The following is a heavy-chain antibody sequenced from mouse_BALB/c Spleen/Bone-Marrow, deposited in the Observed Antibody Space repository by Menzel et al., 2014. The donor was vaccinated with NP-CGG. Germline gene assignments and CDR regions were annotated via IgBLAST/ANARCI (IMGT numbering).Heavy chain of an antibody. CDR1: GYTFTSYW. CDR3: AREDILYAMDY. J-gene: IGHJ4*01. CDR2: INPSNGRT. V-gene: IGHV1S81*02. Sequence: QVHVKQSGAELVKPGASVKLSCKASGYTFTSYWMHWVKQRPGQGLEWIGEINPSNGRTNYNEKFKSRATLTVDKSFSTAYMQLSSLTSEDAAVYYSAREDILYAMDYWGQGTSVTVSS.